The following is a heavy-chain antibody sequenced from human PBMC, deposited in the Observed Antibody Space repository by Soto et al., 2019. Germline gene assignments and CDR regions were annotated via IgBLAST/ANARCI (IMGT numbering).Heavy chain of an antibody. CDR2: INPNSGGT. Sequence: ASVKVSCKASGYTFTGYYMHWVRQVPGQGLEWMGWINPNSGGTNYAQKFQGRVTMTRDTSISTAYMELSRLRSDDTAVYYCAAMVRGVIYGMDVWGQGTTVTVSS. CDR3: AAMVRGVIYGMDV. V-gene: IGHV1-2*02. CDR1: GYTFTGYY. D-gene: IGHD3-10*01. J-gene: IGHJ6*02.